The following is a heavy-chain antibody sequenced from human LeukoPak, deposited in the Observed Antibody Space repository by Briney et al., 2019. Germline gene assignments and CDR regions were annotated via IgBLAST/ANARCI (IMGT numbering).Heavy chain of an antibody. V-gene: IGHV1-46*01. CDR3: GRAARPRYYYYGMDV. D-gene: IGHD6-6*01. Sequence: ASVTVSCKASGYTFTSYYMHWVRQAPGQGLEWMGIINPSGGSTSYAQKFQGRVTMTRDTSTSTVYMELSSLRSEDTAVYYCGRAARPRYYYYGMDVWGQGTTVTVSS. CDR2: INPSGGST. CDR1: GYTFTSYY. J-gene: IGHJ6*02.